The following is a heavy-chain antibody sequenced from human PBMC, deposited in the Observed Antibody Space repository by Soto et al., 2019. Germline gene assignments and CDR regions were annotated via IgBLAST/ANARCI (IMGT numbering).Heavy chain of an antibody. V-gene: IGHV4-30-2*01. J-gene: IGHJ4*02. CDR2: IYHSGST. CDR3: AAGGGLPRYY. CDR1: GGSISSGGYS. D-gene: IGHD5-12*01. Sequence: QLQLQESGSGLVKPSQTLSLTCAVSGGSISSGGYSWSWIRQPPGKDLEWIGYIYHSGSTYYNPSLKMRVTISVDSSKNQFSLKLSSVTAADTAVYYCAAGGGLPRYYWGQGTLVTVSS.